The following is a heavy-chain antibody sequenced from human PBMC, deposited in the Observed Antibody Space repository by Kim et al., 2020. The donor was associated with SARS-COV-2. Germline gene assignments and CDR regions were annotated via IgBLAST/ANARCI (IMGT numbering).Heavy chain of an antibody. Sequence: GGSLRLSCVASEFTFSSYSMNWVREAPGKGLEWVSSISSSSSFIYYADSVKGRFTISRDNAKNSLYLQMNSLRAEDTAMYYCARRNCSSTSCYSDYWSQGTLVTVSS. CDR2: ISSSSSFI. CDR3: ARRNCSSTSCYSDY. J-gene: IGHJ4*01. V-gene: IGHV3-21*01. CDR1: EFTFSSYS. D-gene: IGHD2-2*01.